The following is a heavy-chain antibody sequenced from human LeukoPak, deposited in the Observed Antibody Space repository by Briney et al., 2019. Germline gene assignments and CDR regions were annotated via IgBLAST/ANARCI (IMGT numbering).Heavy chain of an antibody. D-gene: IGHD3-22*01. V-gene: IGHV4-59*08. CDR1: SGSISRYF. Sequence: KPSETLSLTCTVSSGSISRYFWSWIRQPPGKGLEWIGDIYYSGSTNYNPSLKSRVTISVDTSKNQVSLKLSSVTAADTAVYYCARHEGDTSGSYMYNWFDPWGQGTLVTVSS. CDR2: IYYSGST. J-gene: IGHJ5*02. CDR3: ARHEGDTSGSYMYNWFDP.